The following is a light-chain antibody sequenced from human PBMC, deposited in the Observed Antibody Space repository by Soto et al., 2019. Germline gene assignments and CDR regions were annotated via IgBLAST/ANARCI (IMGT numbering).Light chain of an antibody. CDR3: QQYSTYSPRT. Sequence: DIQLTQSPSTLSASAGDRVTITCRASQSISSWLAWFQQKPGQAPKILIYKASSIDSGVPSRFSGSGSGTEVTLTISSLQPDDFATYCCQQYSTYSPRTFGQGTKVDIK. CDR1: QSISSW. J-gene: IGKJ1*01. CDR2: KAS. V-gene: IGKV1-5*03.